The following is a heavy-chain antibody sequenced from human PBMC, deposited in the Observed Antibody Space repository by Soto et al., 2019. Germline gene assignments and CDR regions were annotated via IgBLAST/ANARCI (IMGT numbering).Heavy chain of an antibody. D-gene: IGHD6-19*01. J-gene: IGHJ4*02. CDR2: THHSGST. V-gene: IGHV4-61*01. Sequence: SETLSLTCTVSGGSVSSGSYYWNWVRQPPGKGLQWIGYTHHSGSTNYNPSLQSRVTISVDTSKNQFSLRLSSVTAADTAVYYCARETITVAPRSYIDYWGQGNMVTVS. CDR3: ARETITVAPRSYIDY. CDR1: GGSVSSGSYY.